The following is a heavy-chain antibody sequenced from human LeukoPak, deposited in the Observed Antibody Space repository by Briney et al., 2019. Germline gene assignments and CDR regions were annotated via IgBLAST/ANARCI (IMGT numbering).Heavy chain of an antibody. D-gene: IGHD4-17*01. Sequence: RPGGSLRLSCAASGFSFSYAWMSWVRQAPGRGLEWVGRIKTKTDSVTTDYAATVKGRFTISRDNSKSTLYLQMNSLKTEDTAVYYCTTKTAMTASGVDYWGQGTLVTVSS. CDR2: IKTKTDSVTT. CDR3: TTKTAMTASGVDY. V-gene: IGHV3-15*01. J-gene: IGHJ4*02. CDR1: GFSFSYAW.